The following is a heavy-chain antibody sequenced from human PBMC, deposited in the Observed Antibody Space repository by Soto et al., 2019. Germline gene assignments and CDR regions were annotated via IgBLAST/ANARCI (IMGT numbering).Heavy chain of an antibody. CDR1: GYTFTSYG. V-gene: IGHV1-18*01. Sequence: ASVKVSCKASGYTFTSYGISWVRQAPGQGLEWMGWISAYNGNTNYAQKLQGRVTMTTDTSTSTAYMELRSLRSDDTAVYYCAMVHITMIVVARLLYFDPWGQGTLVTVSS. J-gene: IGHJ5*02. D-gene: IGHD3-22*01. CDR3: AMVHITMIVVARLLYFDP. CDR2: ISAYNGNT.